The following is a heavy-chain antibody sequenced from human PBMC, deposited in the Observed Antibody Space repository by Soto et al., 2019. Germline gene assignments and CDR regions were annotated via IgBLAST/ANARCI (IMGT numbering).Heavy chain of an antibody. V-gene: IGHV3-49*03. CDR2: ITSKAYGGTT. CDR1: GFTFDHYA. J-gene: IGHJ4*02. Sequence: VQLVESGGGLAQPGRSLRLSCTSSGFTFDHYAMTWFRQAPGKGLEWVGFITSKAYGGTTEYAASVKGRFTISRDDSKSNAYLQMDSLKTEDTAVYYCTRVPPNNYGWGTYPFDYWGQGALVTVSS. CDR3: TRVPPNNYGWGTYPFDY. D-gene: IGHD3-10*01.